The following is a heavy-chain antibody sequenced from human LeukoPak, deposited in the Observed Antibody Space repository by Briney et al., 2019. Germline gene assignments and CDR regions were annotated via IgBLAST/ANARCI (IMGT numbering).Heavy chain of an antibody. J-gene: IGHJ4*02. CDR3: AKGLTLFDY. CDR2: ISGGGGNT. Sequence: GGSLRPSCAASGITFSISAMSWVRQAPGKGLEWVSTISGGGGNTYYADSVKGRFTISRDNSKNTLYLQMNSLRGEDTAVYYCAKGLTLFDYWGQGTLVTVSS. CDR1: GITFSISA. V-gene: IGHV3-23*01.